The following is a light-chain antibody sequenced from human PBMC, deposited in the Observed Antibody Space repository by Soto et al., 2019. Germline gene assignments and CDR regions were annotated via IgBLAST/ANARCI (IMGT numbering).Light chain of an antibody. CDR3: CSYAGSLRV. CDR1: SIDVGGYNY. Sequence: QSALTQPRSVSGSPGQSVTISCTGTSIDVGGYNYVSWYQQHPGKAPKLMIYHVSERPSGVPDRFSGSKSGNTASLTISGLQAEDEADYYCCSYAGSLRVFGTGTKVTVL. CDR2: HVS. J-gene: IGLJ1*01. V-gene: IGLV2-11*01.